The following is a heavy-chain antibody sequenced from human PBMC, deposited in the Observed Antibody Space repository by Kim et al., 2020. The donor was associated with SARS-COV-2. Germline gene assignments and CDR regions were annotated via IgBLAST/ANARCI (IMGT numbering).Heavy chain of an antibody. Sequence: STKYNPSRKSRVTISVDTSKNQFSRKLSSVTAADTAVYYCARSPLWLPFDYWGQGTLVTVSS. V-gene: IGHV4-59*01. D-gene: IGHD3-10*01. CDR3: ARSPLWLPFDY. CDR2: ST. J-gene: IGHJ4*02.